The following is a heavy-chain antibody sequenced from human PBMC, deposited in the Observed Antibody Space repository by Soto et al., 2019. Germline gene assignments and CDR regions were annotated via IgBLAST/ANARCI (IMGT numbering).Heavy chain of an antibody. V-gene: IGHV4-59*01. CDR1: GGRISSYY. Sequence: SETLSLTGTVSGGRISSYYWTWIRQPPGKGLEWIGYIHYSGITTYNPSLKSRVTISVDTSKKQFSLRLASVTATDTAFYYCGSVRPSGYVLSWGQGTLVTVTS. CDR3: GSVRPSGYVLS. J-gene: IGHJ5*02. CDR2: IHYSGIT. D-gene: IGHD6-25*01.